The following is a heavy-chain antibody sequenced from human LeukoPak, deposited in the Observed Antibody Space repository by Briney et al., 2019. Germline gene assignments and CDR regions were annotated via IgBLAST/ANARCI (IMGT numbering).Heavy chain of an antibody. J-gene: IGHJ3*02. V-gene: IGHV5-10-1*04. Sequence: GESLKISCKGSGYSFTNYWISWVRQMPGKALEWIGRVEPTDSYTNYSPSFQGQVTISADKPISTAYLQWSSLKASDSAMYYCATSTMFRGIHAFDIWGQGTMVTVSS. CDR3: ATSTMFRGIHAFDI. D-gene: IGHD3-10*01. CDR1: GYSFTNYW. CDR2: VEPTDSYT.